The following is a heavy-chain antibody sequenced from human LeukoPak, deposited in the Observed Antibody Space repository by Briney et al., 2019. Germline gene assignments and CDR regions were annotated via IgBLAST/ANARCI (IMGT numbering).Heavy chain of an antibody. CDR1: GYTFTSYA. CDR2: INAGNGKT. Sequence: ASVKVSCKASGYTFTSYAIHWVRQAPGQRLEWMGWINAGNGKTKYSQKLQGRVTIIRDTSASTVYMELSSLRSEDTAVYYCARDQPTGVLALLDYWGQGTLVTVSS. CDR3: ARDQPTGVLALLDY. J-gene: IGHJ4*02. D-gene: IGHD1-14*01. V-gene: IGHV1-3*01.